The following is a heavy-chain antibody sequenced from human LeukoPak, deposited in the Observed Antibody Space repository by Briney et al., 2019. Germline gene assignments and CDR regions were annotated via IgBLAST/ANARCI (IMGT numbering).Heavy chain of an antibody. CDR3: ARSKRQLVSYYYYMDV. CDR2: TYYRSRWLN. V-gene: IGHV6-1*01. CDR1: GDSVSSHDAA. J-gene: IGHJ6*03. Sequence: SQTLSLTCAISGDSVSSHDAAWNWIRQSPSRGLEWLGRTYYRSRWLNDYALSVKSRVTINPDTSKNQFSLKLSSVTAADTAAYYCARSKRQLVSYYYYMDVWGKGTTVTVSS. D-gene: IGHD6-13*01.